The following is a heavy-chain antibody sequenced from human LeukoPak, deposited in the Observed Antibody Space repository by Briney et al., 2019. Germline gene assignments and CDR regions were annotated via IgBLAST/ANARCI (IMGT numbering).Heavy chain of an antibody. CDR1: GYTFSSYG. Sequence: ASVNVSCTASGYTFSSYGISWVRQAPGQGLEWMGWISAYNGNTKYAQKVQGRVTMTTDTSTSTAYMELRSLRSDDTAVYYCARVLSYYDRSGLTYKWFDPWGQGTLVTVSS. CDR3: ARVLSYYDRSGLTYKWFDP. J-gene: IGHJ5*02. CDR2: ISAYNGNT. D-gene: IGHD3-22*01. V-gene: IGHV1-18*01.